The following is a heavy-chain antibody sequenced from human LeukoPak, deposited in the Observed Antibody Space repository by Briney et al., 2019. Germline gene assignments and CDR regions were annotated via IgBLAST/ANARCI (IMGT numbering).Heavy chain of an antibody. V-gene: IGHV1-69*05. D-gene: IGHD4-17*01. CDR1: GGTFSSYA. J-gene: IGHJ4*02. CDR2: IIPIFGTA. CDR3: ARDPTPSTVTTKGLHFDY. Sequence: SVKVSCKASGGTFSSYAISWVRQAPGQGLEWMGGIIPIFGTANYAQKFQGRVTITTDESTSTAYMELSSQRSEDTAVYYCARDPTPSTVTTKGLHFDYWGQGTLVTVSS.